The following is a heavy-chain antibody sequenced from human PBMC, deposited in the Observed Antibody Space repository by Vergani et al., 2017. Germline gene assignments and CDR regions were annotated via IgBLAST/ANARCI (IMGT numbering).Heavy chain of an antibody. Sequence: QVQLVESGGGLVKPGGSLRLSCAASGFTFSSYSMNWVRQAPGKGLEWVAVISYDGSNKYYADSVKGRFTISRDNSKNTLYLQMNSLRAEDTAVYYCARDLVRGVIHAYYGMDVWGQGTTVTVSS. CDR2: ISYDGSNK. V-gene: IGHV3-30*03. CDR1: GFTFSSYS. D-gene: IGHD3-10*01. J-gene: IGHJ6*02. CDR3: ARDLVRGVIHAYYGMDV.